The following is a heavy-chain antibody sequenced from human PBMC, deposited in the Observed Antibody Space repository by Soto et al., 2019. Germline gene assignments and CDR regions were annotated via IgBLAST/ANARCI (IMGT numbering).Heavy chain of an antibody. CDR3: ARQADYNFLTGYYYYFDY. CDR2: IYPGDSDA. J-gene: IGHJ4*01. D-gene: IGHD3-9*01. Sequence: PGESLKISCKASGYSFSSYWIAWVRQMPGKGLEWMGIIYPGDSDARYSPSFEGQVTISVDESINTAYLQWSYLKASDTAIYYCARQADYNFLTGYYYYFDYGGHGGLVT. V-gene: IGHV5-51*01. CDR1: GYSFSSYW.